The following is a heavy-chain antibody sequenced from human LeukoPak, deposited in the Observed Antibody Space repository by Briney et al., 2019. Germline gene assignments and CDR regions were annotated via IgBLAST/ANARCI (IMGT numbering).Heavy chain of an antibody. V-gene: IGHV4-34*01. CDR1: GGSFSGYY. J-gene: IGHJ6*02. Sequence: SETLSLTCAVYGGSFSGYYWSWIRQPPGKGLEWIGEINHSGSTNYNPSLKSRVTISVDTPKNQFSLKLSSVTAADTAVYYCARGDHYYDSSGYYYDYYYYGMDVWGQGTTVTVSS. CDR2: INHSGST. CDR3: ARGDHYYDSSGYYYDYYYYGMDV. D-gene: IGHD3-22*01.